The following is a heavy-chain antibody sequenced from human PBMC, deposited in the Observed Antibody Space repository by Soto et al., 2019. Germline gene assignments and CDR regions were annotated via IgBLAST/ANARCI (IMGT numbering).Heavy chain of an antibody. J-gene: IGHJ4*02. V-gene: IGHV3-21*01. CDR1: GFTFSSYT. CDR2: ISRSSSYI. Sequence: EVQLVESGGGLVKPGGSLRLSCAASGFTFSSYTMNWVRQAPGKGLEWVSSISRSSSYIYFADSVKGRFTISRDNAKNSLYLQMNSLRAEDTAVYHCGAATGAYWGQGTLVTVSS. D-gene: IGHD2-15*01. CDR3: GAATGAY.